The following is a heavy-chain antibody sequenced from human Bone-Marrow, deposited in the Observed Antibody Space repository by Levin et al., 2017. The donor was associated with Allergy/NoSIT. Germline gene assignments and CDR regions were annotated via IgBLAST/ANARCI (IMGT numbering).Heavy chain of an antibody. CDR3: ARKFRQGNDAFDI. CDR2: ITPMFGTA. Sequence: KISCQASGGTFGSYALSWVRQAPGQGLEWMGDITPMFGTANYAQKIQGRVTITADESTSTAYMEVNSLRSEDTAVYYCARKFRQGNDAFDIWGQGTKVTVSS. CDR1: GGTFGSYA. J-gene: IGHJ3*02. V-gene: IGHV1-69*01.